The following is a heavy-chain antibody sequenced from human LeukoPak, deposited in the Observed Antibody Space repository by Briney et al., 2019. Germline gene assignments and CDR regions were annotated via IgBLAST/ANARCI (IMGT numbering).Heavy chain of an antibody. CDR1: GFTFSSYS. CDR3: APGGRWAGLN. CDR2: ISSSSSYI. J-gene: IGHJ4*02. D-gene: IGHD2-15*01. Sequence: GGSLRLSCAASGFTFSSYSMNWVREAPGKGLEWVSSISSSSSYIYYADSVKGRFTISRDNAKNSLYLQMNSLRAEDTAVYYCAPGGRWAGLNWGQGTLVTVSS. V-gene: IGHV3-21*01.